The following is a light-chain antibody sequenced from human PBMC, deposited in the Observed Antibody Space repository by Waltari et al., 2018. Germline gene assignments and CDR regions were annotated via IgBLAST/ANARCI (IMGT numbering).Light chain of an antibody. CDR1: NSNVVTNY. CDR3: AAWNDSLSVV. V-gene: IGLV1-47*01. CDR2: RND. Sequence: QSVLAQPPSASGTPGQRVTISCSANNSNVVTNYVFWYQQLPGTAPKLLIHRNDQRPSGVPDRVSASKSGTSASLAISGLRSEDEADYYCAAWNDSLSVVFGGGTKLTVL. J-gene: IGLJ2*01.